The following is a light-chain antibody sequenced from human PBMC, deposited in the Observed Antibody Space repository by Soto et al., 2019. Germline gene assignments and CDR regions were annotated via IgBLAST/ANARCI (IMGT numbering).Light chain of an antibody. CDR1: QSVSSSY. CDR2: GAS. CDR3: QQYGSSRWT. J-gene: IGKJ1*01. Sequence: EIVLTQSPGTLSLSPGERATLSCRASQSVSSSYLAWYQQKPGQAPRLLIYGASSRATGIPDRFSGSGSGTDFTLTISRLEPDDFAVYYCQQYGSSRWTFGQGTKVAIK. V-gene: IGKV3-20*01.